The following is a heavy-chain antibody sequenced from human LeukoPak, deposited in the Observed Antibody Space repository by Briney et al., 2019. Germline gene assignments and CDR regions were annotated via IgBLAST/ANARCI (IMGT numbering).Heavy chain of an antibody. CDR2: FDPEDGET. CDR1: GYTLTELS. D-gene: IGHD3-22*01. V-gene: IGHV1-24*01. Sequence: GASVKVSCKVSGYTLTELSMHWVRQAPGEGLEWMGGFDPEDGETIYAQKFQGRVTMTEDTSTDTAYMELSSLRSEDTAVYYCATRGPYDSSGYYYGWGQGTLVTVSS. CDR3: ATRGPYDSSGYYYG. J-gene: IGHJ4*02.